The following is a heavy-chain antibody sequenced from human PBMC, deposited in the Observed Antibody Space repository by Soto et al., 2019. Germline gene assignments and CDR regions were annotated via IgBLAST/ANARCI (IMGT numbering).Heavy chain of an antibody. CDR1: GFTFSNYA. Sequence: QVQLVESGGGVVQPGRSLRLSCAASGFTFSNYAMHWVRQAPGKGLEWVAVISYEGSNKYYADSVKSRFTISRDNSHNTLYLQVNSLRAEDTAVYYCARTYYYGSGSYYEAGYFDYWGQGTRVTVSS. J-gene: IGHJ4*02. V-gene: IGHV3-30-3*01. D-gene: IGHD3-10*01. CDR3: ARTYYYGSGSYYEAGYFDY. CDR2: ISYEGSNK.